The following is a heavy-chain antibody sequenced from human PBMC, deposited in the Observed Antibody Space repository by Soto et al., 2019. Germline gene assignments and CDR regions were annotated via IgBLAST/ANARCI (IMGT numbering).Heavy chain of an antibody. D-gene: IGHD2-21*01. V-gene: IGHV3-74*01. CDR3: XRGKDQHNTRTYSYFDY. CDR2: INSDGSTT. J-gene: IGHJ4*02. Sequence: GGSLRLSCAASGFTLSHYWMHWVRQAPGKGLVWVSRINSDGSTTTYADSVRGRFTISRDNAKNTLYLQMNSLRAEDTAVYYCXRGKDQHNTRTYSYFDYWGQGTLVTVSS. CDR1: GFTLSHYW.